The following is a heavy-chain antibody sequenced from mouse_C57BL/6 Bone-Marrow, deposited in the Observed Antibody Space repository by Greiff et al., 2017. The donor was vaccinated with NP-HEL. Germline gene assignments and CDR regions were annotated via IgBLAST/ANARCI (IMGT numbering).Heavy chain of an antibody. J-gene: IGHJ3*01. CDR1: GFTFTDYY. CDR2: IRNKANGYTT. V-gene: IGHV7-3*01. CDR3: ARGYYGNPAWFAY. D-gene: IGHD2-1*01. Sequence: EVQRVESGGGLVQPGGSLSLSCAASGFTFTDYYMSWVRQPPGKALEWLGFIRNKANGYTTEYSASVKGRFTISRDNSQSILYLQMNALRAEDSATYYCARGYYGNPAWFAYWGQGTLVTVSA.